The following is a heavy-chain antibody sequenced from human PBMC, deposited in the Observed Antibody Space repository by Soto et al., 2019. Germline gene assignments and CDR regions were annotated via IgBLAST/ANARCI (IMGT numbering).Heavy chain of an antibody. D-gene: IGHD1-20*01. Sequence: SETLSLTCAVSGGSISSSNWWSWVRQTPGKGLEWIGEIYHSGSTNYNPSLKSRVTISVDKSQNQFSLKMSSVTAADTAVYYCARIPNNGGEYWGRGTRVTVSS. CDR3: ARIPNNGGEY. CDR1: GGSISSSNW. CDR2: IYHSGST. J-gene: IGHJ4*02. V-gene: IGHV4-4*02.